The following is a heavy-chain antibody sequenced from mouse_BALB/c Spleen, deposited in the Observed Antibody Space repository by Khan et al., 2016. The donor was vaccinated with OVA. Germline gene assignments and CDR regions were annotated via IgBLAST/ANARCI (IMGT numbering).Heavy chain of an antibody. CDR3: ARHGTSSWFAY. D-gene: IGHD1-1*01. J-gene: IGHJ3*01. CDR1: GYSFTTYY. V-gene: IGHV1S135*01. CDR2: IDPFNGST. Sequence: VQLQQSGPELMKPGASVKISCKASGYSFTTYYIHWVKQSHGKSLEWIGYIDPFNGSTTYNQKFKGKATLTVDKSSSTAYMHLSSLTSEDSAVYYCARHGTSSWFAYWGQGTLVTDSA.